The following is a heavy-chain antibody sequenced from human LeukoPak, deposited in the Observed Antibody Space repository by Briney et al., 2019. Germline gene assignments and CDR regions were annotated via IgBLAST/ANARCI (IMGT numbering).Heavy chain of an antibody. V-gene: IGHV3-30*02. J-gene: IGHJ4*02. D-gene: IGHD4-17*01. Sequence: PGGSLRLSCAASGFTFSSYGKHWVRQAQGKGLGWVAFIRYDGSNKYYADSVKGRFTISRDNSKNTLYLQMNSLRAEDTAVYYCAKDHDYGDYVNEFLDYWGQGTLVTVSS. CDR3: AKDHDYGDYVNEFLDY. CDR1: GFTFSSYG. CDR2: IRYDGSNK.